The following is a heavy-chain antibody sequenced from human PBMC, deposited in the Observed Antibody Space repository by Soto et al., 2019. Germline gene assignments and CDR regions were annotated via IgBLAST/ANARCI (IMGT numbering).Heavy chain of an antibody. CDR1: GFTFSGYV. D-gene: IGHD5-12*01. V-gene: IGHV3-23*01. J-gene: IGHJ4*02. Sequence: GGSLRLSGAGSGFTFSGYVMTWVRQAPWRGLEWVSTIDGSDGRTWYADPVKGRFTISRDNSKNTLYLEVNSLRAEDTAIYYCAKVANGYDMFFESWGQGTLVTVSS. CDR2: IDGSDGRT. CDR3: AKVANGYDMFFES.